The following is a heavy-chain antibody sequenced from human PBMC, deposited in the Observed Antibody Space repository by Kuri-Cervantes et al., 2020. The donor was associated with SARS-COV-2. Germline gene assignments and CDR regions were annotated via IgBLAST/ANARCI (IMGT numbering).Heavy chain of an antibody. D-gene: IGHD3-10*01. CDR2: IIPIFGTA. Sequence: SVPDSCMASGGTLSSYAISWVRQAPGQGLEWMGGIIPIFGTANYAQKFQGRVTITADESTSTAYMELNSLRSEDTAVYYCARSNDGSGSPYRPGAYYYYMDVWGKGTTVTVSS. CDR3: ARSNDGSGSPYRPGAYYYYMDV. CDR1: GGTLSSYA. V-gene: IGHV1-69*13. J-gene: IGHJ6*03.